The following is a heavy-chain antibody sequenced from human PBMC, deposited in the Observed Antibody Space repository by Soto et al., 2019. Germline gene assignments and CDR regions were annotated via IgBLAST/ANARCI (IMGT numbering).Heavy chain of an antibody. CDR3: AKDPSSALWFGVSLDS. CDR2: ISYDGSNK. D-gene: IGHD3-10*01. J-gene: IGHJ4*02. Sequence: QVQLVESGGGVVQPGRSLRLSCAASGFTFSTAGMHWVRQAPGKGLEWVALISYDGSNKYYADSVKGRFTISRDNSKNTVYLQMIGLRAEDTAVYYCAKDPSSALWFGVSLDSWGQGTLVTVSS. CDR1: GFTFSTAG. V-gene: IGHV3-30*18.